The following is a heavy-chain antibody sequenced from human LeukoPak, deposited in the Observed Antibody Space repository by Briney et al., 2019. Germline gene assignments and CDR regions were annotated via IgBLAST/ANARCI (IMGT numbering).Heavy chain of an antibody. CDR1: GFTFSRYV. J-gene: IGHJ4*02. V-gene: IGHV3-30*18. Sequence: GGSLRLSCAASGFTFSRYVIHWVRQAPGKGLEWVAVTSYDGSNKYCGDSVKGRFTISRDNSKNTLYLQMNSLRAEDTAVYYCAKEKWQYQLLFYFHYWGQGTLVTVSS. D-gene: IGHD2-2*01. CDR3: AKEKWQYQLLFYFHY. CDR2: TSYDGSNK.